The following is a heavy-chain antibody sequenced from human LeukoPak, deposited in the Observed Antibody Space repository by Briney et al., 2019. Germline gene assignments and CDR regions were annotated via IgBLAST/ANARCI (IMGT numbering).Heavy chain of an antibody. CDR1: GGSFRGYY. Sequence: SETLSLTCAVYGGSFRGYYWSWIRQPPGKGLEWIGEINHSGSTNYNPSLKSRVTISVDTSKNQFSLKLSSVTAADTAVYYCARAVWKSSGWYLYWGQGTLVTVSS. CDR3: ARAVWKSSGWYLY. J-gene: IGHJ4*02. D-gene: IGHD6-19*01. V-gene: IGHV4-34*01. CDR2: INHSGST.